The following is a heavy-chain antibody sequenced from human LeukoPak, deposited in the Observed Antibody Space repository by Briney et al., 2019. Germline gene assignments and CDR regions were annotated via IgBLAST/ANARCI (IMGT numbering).Heavy chain of an antibody. Sequence: PGGSLRLSCAASGFTFSSYAMSWVRQAPGKGLEWVSAISGSGGSTYYADSVKGRFTISRDNAKNTLYLQMNSLRAEDTAMYYCASWGGSGSYYSRNFDYWGQGTLVTVSS. CDR3: ASWGGSGSYYSRNFDY. CDR2: ISGSGGST. D-gene: IGHD3-10*01. CDR1: GFTFSSYA. J-gene: IGHJ4*02. V-gene: IGHV3-23*01.